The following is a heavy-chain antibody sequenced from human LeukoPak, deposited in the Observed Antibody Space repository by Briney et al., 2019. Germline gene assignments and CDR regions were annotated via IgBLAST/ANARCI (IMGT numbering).Heavy chain of an antibody. V-gene: IGHV3-30*18. J-gene: IGHJ6*03. CDR3: AKQLRVYYYMDV. CDR2: MSYDGSKQ. D-gene: IGHD1-7*01. Sequence: GGSLRLSCAASGFTFSSYGMHWVRQAPGKGLEWVAVMSYDGSKQYYADSVKGRFTISRDNPKNTLYLQMNSLRTEDAAVYYCAKQLRVYYYMDVWGKGTTVTVSS. CDR1: GFTFSSYG.